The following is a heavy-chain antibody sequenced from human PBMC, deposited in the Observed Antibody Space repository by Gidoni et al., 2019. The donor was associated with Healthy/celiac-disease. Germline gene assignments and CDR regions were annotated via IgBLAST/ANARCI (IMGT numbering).Heavy chain of an antibody. CDR1: GFTFSSYS. J-gene: IGHJ6*02. V-gene: IGHV3-48*02. CDR3: ARDLKEYSSSSDHYYYYGTDV. CDR2: ISSSSSTI. D-gene: IGHD6-6*01. Sequence: EVQLVESGGGLVQPGGSLRLSCAASGFTFSSYSMNWVRQAPGKGLEWVSYISSSSSTIYYADSVKGRFTISRDNAKNSLYLQMNSLRDEDTAVYYCARDLKEYSSSSDHYYYYGTDVWGQGTTVTVSS.